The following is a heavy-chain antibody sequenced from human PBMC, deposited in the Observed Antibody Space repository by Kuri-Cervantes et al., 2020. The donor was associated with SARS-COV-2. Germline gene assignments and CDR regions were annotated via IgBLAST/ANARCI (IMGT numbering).Heavy chain of an antibody. J-gene: IGHJ4*01. CDR3: ARGCGGDCYDFDH. D-gene: IGHD2-21*02. CDR1: GFTFSSYA. V-gene: IGHV3-21*01. Sequence: GESLKISCVASGFTFSSYAMNWVRQAPGKGLEWVSSISNANYIYQLDSLMGRFTISRDVAKNTLYLEMNRLRAEDTAVYYCARGCGGDCYDFDHWGQGTLVTVSS. CDR2: ISNANYI.